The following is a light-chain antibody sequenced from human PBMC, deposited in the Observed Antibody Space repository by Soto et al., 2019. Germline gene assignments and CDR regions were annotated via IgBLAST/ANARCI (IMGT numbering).Light chain of an antibody. CDR3: CSYAGSYTWV. V-gene: IGLV2-11*01. CDR2: DVT. CDR1: SSDVGGYKH. Sequence: QSVLTQPRSVSGSPGQSVTISCTGTSSDVGGYKHVSWYRQHPGKAPKLMISDVTKRPSGVPDRFSGSKSGNTASLTISGLQAEDEADYYCCSYAGSYTWVFGGGTKLTVL. J-gene: IGLJ3*02.